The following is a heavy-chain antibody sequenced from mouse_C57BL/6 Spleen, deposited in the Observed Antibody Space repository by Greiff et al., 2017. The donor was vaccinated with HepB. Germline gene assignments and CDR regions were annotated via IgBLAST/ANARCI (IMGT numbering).Heavy chain of an antibody. Sequence: VKLVESGAELVKPGASVKISCKASGYAFSSYWMNWVKQRPGKGLEWIGQIYPGDGDTNYNGKFKGKATLTADKSSSTAYMQLSSLTSEDSAVYFCARRGGSSLYWYFDVWGTGTTVTVSS. V-gene: IGHV1-80*01. CDR1: GYAFSSYW. J-gene: IGHJ1*03. CDR3: ARRGGSSLYWYFDV. CDR2: IYPGDGDT. D-gene: IGHD1-1*01.